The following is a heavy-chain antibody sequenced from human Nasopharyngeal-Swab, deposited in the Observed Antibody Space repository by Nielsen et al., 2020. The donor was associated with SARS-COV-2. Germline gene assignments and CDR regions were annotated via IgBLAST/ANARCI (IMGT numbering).Heavy chain of an antibody. CDR1: GFTFSNYA. V-gene: IGHV3-21*01. CDR2: ITSSGSHI. CDR3: ARKSSFDY. J-gene: IGHJ4*02. Sequence: GGSLRLSCAASGFTFSNYAMNWVRQAPGKGLEWVSSITSSGSHIYYADSVRGRFTISRDNAKNSLYLQMNSLRAEDTAVYYCARKSSFDYWGQGTLVTVSS.